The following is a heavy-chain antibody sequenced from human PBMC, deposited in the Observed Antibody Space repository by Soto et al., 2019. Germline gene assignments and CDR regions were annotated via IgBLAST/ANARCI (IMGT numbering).Heavy chain of an antibody. CDR2: ISSSSSYI. CDR3: ARDMVSSAGTSLGY. D-gene: IGHD6-13*01. Sequence: GGSLRLSCAASGFTFSSYSMNWVRQAPGKGLEWVSSISSSSSYIYYADSVKGRFTISRDNAKNSLYLQMNSLRAEDTAEYYCARDMVSSAGTSLGYWGQGTLVTVSS. J-gene: IGHJ4*02. CDR1: GFTFSSYS. V-gene: IGHV3-21*01.